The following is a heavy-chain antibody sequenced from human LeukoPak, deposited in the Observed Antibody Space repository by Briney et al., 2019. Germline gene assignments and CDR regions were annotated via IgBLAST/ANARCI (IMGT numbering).Heavy chain of an antibody. D-gene: IGHD2-2*01. CDR1: GFTFSSYS. Sequence: GGSLRLSCAASGFTFSSYSMNWVRQAPGKGLEWVSYISSSSSTIYYADSVKGRFTISRDNSKNTLYLQMNSLRAEDTAVYYCAKPHQPLDYYGMDVWGQGTTVTVSS. CDR3: AKPHQPLDYYGMDV. V-gene: IGHV3-48*01. CDR2: ISSSSSTI. J-gene: IGHJ6*02.